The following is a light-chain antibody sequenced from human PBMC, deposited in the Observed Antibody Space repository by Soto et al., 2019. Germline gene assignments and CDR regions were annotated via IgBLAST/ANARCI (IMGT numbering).Light chain of an antibody. CDR2: AAS. Sequence: DIQMTQSPSSLSASVGDTVIITCRASQGIRSYLNWYQQKPGKAPKLLIYAASTLQSGVPSRFSGSGSGTEFTLTISSLQPEDFATYYCQQLNSYPITFGQGTRLEIK. V-gene: IGKV1-9*01. CDR3: QQLNSYPIT. CDR1: QGIRSY. J-gene: IGKJ5*01.